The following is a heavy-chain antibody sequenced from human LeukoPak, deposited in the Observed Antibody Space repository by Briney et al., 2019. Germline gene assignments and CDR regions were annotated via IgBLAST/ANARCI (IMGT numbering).Heavy chain of an antibody. CDR1: GFTFSYHW. CDR2: IKNDGAVK. D-gene: IGHD3-10*01. J-gene: IGHJ4*02. V-gene: IGHV3-7*01. CDR3: AKDFGRNLGGPGY. Sequence: GGSLRLSCAASGFTFSYHWMTWVRQAPGKGLEWVANIKNDGAVKNYVDSVKGRFTISRDNAKNSLHLQMNSLRAEDTAVYYCAKDFGRNLGGPGYWGRGTLVTVSS.